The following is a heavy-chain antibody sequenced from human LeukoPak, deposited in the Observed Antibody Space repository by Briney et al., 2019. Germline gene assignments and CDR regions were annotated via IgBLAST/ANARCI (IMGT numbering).Heavy chain of an antibody. J-gene: IGHJ6*03. V-gene: IGHV1-2*02. D-gene: IGHD3-22*01. CDR3: AREYVYYDSRDYYYYYMDV. CDR2: INPNSGGT. Sequence: ASVKVSCKASGYTFTGYYMHWVRQAPGQGLEWMGWINPNSGGTNYAQKFQGRVTITADESTSTAYMELSSLRSEDTAVYYCAREYVYYDSRDYYYYYMDVWGKGTTVTISS. CDR1: GYTFTGYY.